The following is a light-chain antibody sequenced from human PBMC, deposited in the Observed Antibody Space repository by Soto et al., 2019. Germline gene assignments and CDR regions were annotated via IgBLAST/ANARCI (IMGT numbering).Light chain of an antibody. V-gene: IGLV2-23*01. J-gene: IGLJ1*01. CDR1: SSDVGSYNL. CDR2: EGS. Sequence: QSVLTQPASVSGSPGQSITIPCTGTSSDVGSYNLVSWYQQHPGKAPKLMIYEGSKRPSGVSNRFSGSKSGNTASLTISGLQAEDEADYYCCSYAGSSTYVFGTGTRSPS. CDR3: CSYAGSSTYV.